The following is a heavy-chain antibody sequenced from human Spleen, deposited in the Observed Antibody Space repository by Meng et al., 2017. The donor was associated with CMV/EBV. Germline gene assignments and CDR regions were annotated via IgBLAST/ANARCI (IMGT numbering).Heavy chain of an antibody. V-gene: IGHV1-18*01. D-gene: IGHD2-2*01. CDR3: ARGSLVIPAAKYAENYSYGMDV. CDR2: ISASNGNP. Sequence: ASVKVSCKASGYTFTSFGISWVRQAPGQGLEWMGWISASNGNPNYAQNLQGRVSMTTDTSTSTAYVELSSLRSDDTAVYYCARGSLVIPAAKYAENYSYGMDVWGQGTTVTVSS. CDR1: GYTFTSFG. J-gene: IGHJ6*02.